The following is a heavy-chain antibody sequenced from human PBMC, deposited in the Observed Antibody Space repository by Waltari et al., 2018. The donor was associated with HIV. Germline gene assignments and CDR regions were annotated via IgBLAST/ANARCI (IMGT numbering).Heavy chain of an antibody. CDR2: ISYDGNNQ. CDR1: GFTIKSYA. J-gene: IGHJ6*02. Sequence: QVQLVESGGGVVQPGGSLRLSCAASGFTIKSYAMHWVRQAPGRGLEWVAVISYDGNNQYYADSVKGRFTISRDTPKNTLYLQMNSLRVEDTAVFYCARVRVRAAGMDVWGQGTTVTVSS. V-gene: IGHV3-30*04. D-gene: IGHD6-25*01. CDR3: ARVRVRAAGMDV.